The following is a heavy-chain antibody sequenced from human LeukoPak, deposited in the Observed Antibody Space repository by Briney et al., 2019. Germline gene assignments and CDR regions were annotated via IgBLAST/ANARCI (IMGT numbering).Heavy chain of an antibody. D-gene: IGHD1-26*01. Sequence: SETLSLTCAVSGGSFSGYYWSWIRQPPGKGLEWIGEINHSGSTNYNPSLMSRVTISVETSKNQFSLKLSSVTAADTAVYYCARDDSIVGATTEGEEYYFDYWGQGTLVTVSS. CDR1: GGSFSGYY. J-gene: IGHJ4*02. V-gene: IGHV4-34*01. CDR3: ARDDSIVGATTEGEEYYFDY. CDR2: INHSGST.